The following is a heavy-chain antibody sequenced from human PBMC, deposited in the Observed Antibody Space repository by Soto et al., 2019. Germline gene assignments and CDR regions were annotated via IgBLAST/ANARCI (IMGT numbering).Heavy chain of an antibody. Sequence: QVQLVQSGAEVKKPGSSVKVSCKASGGAFSDYAFSWVRQAPGQGLEWLGGIMPIFRAPDYAQKFQGRVTSTADEFTTTAYMEMTSLRSEDTAVYYCASWLKGPDIGNYYYGMDVWGQGTTVTVS. CDR3: ASWLKGPDIGNYYYGMDV. CDR2: IMPIFRAP. CDR1: GGAFSDYA. J-gene: IGHJ6*02. D-gene: IGHD2-15*01. V-gene: IGHV1-69*12.